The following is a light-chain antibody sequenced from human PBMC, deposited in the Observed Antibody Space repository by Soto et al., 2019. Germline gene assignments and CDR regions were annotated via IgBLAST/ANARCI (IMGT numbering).Light chain of an antibody. CDR3: QQYGSSPPLT. CDR2: GAS. CDR1: QSISSSF. J-gene: IGKJ4*01. Sequence: EFVLTQSPGKLSLSPGERATLSCSASQSISSSFLAWYQQKPGQAPRLLIYGASSRGTGIPDRFSGSGSETDFTLTISRLEPEDFGVYYCQQYGSSPPLTVGGGTKVEIK. V-gene: IGKV3-20*01.